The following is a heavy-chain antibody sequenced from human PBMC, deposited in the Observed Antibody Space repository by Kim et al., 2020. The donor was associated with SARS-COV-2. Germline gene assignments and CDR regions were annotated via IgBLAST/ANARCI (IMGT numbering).Heavy chain of an antibody. CDR2: IDGVGGRI. CDR1: GFTLSSYW. D-gene: IGHD6-6*01. J-gene: IGHJ4*02. Sequence: GGSLRLSCAASGFTLSSYWMHWVRQAPGKGLVWVSRIDGVGGRIRYADSVRGGFTISRDNAKNTLYLQTNSLNAEDTAVYYCGRVKSESSSSEIDYWGQGSLVPVST. CDR3: GRVKSESSSSEIDY. V-gene: IGHV3-74*01.